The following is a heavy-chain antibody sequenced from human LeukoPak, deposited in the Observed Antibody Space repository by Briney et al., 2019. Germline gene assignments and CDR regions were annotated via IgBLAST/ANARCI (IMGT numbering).Heavy chain of an antibody. CDR3: ARTYYDFWSGYYPPRTPFDY. CDR1: GGSFSGYY. V-gene: IGHV4-34*01. J-gene: IGHJ4*02. D-gene: IGHD3-3*01. CDR2: INHSGST. Sequence: PSETLSLTCAVYGGSFSGYYWSWIRQPPGKGLEWIGEINHSGSTNYNPSLKSRVTISVDTSKNQFSLKLSSVTAADTAVYYCARTYYDFWSGYYPPRTPFDYWGQGTLVTVSS.